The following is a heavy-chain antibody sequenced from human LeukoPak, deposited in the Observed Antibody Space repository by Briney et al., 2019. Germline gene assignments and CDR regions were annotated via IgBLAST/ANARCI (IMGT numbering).Heavy chain of an antibody. J-gene: IGHJ6*03. CDR3: ARTTEGGYTYGYFYYYYMDV. CDR1: GGSFSGYY. CDR2: IYYSGST. D-gene: IGHD5-18*01. Sequence: PSETLSLTCAVYGGSFSGYYWNWIRQPPGKGLEWIAYIYYSGSTNYNPSLKSRVTISVDTSKNQFSLKLRSVTAADTAVYYCARTTEGGYTYGYFYYYYMDVWGKGTTVTISS. V-gene: IGHV4-59*01.